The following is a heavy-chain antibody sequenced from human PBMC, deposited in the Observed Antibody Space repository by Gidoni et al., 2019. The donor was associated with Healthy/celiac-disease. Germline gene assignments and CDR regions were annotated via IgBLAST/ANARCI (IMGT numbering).Heavy chain of an antibody. CDR1: GFTVSSNY. J-gene: IGHJ3*02. V-gene: IGHV3-53*02. CDR2: IYSGGST. D-gene: IGHD1-20*01. Sequence: EVLLVETGGGLIQPGGSLRLACAAAGFTVSSNYMSWVRQAPGKGLEWVSVIYSGGSTYYADSVKGRFTISRDNSKNTLYLQMNSLRAEDTAVYYCARGVGNNIAFDIWGQGTMVTVSS. CDR3: ARGVGNNIAFDI.